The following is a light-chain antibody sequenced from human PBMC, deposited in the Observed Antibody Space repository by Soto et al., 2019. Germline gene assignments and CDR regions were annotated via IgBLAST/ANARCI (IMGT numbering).Light chain of an antibody. V-gene: IGLV1-40*01. CDR3: QSYASSLSGYG. Sequence: QSVLTQPPSVSGAPGQRVTISCTGSSSYIGAGYDVHWYQQLPGAAPKRLCYGNTNRPSGVTDRFSGSKSGTSASLAITGLQAEDEADYYCQSYASSLSGYGLGTGTKLTV. CDR1: SSYIGAGYD. J-gene: IGLJ1*01. CDR2: GNT.